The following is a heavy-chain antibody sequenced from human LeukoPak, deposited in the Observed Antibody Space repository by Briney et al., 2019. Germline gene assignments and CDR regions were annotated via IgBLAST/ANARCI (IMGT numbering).Heavy chain of an antibody. J-gene: IGHJ4*02. CDR2: LNTQPNNDYT. V-gene: IGHV1-46*01. Sequence: ASVKVSCKASGYTFSKFYIHWVRQAPGQGLEWMGLLNTQPNNDYTNYAQKFQGRVTLTRDMSTNTVYMKLSSLTSEDTAVYYCARTSGGYYAHFDLWGQGTLVTVSS. CDR1: GYTFSKFY. D-gene: IGHD3-22*01. CDR3: ARTSGGYYAHFDL.